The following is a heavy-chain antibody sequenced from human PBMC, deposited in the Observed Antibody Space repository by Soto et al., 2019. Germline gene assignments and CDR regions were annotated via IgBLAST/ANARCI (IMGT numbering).Heavy chain of an antibody. CDR1: GGTFSSYA. V-gene: IGHV1-69*01. Sequence: QVQLVQSGAEVKKPGSSVKVSCKASGGTFSSYAISWVRQAPGQGLECMGGIIPVFGTANYAQKFQGRVTINADESTSTVYMELSSVRSEETAVYFCARGWNDFPHWGQGTLVTVSS. CDR3: ARGWNDFPH. D-gene: IGHD1-1*01. CDR2: IIPVFGTA. J-gene: IGHJ1*01.